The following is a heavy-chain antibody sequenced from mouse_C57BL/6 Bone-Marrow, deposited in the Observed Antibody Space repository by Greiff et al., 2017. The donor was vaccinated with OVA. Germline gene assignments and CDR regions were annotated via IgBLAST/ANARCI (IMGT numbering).Heavy chain of an antibody. CDR2: INPNNGGT. J-gene: IGHJ4*01. CDR3: TRFYDGYYEEKNYTWDY. V-gene: IGHV1-26*01. D-gene: IGHD2-3*01. Sequence: EVQLQQSGPELVKPGASVKLSCKASGYTFTDYYMNWVKQSHGKSLEWIGDINPNNGGTSYTQKFKGKATLTVDKSSSTAYMELRSLTSEDSEVDYCTRFYDGYYEEKNYTWDYWDQGTAVTGSS. CDR1: GYTFTDYY.